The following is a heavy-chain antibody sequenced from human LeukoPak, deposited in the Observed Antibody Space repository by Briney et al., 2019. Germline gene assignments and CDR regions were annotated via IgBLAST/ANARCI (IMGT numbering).Heavy chain of an antibody. CDR1: GSTFSTYW. J-gene: IGHJ4*02. Sequence: GGSLRLSCAASGSTFSTYWMHWVRQAPGKGLVWVSRINSDESSTTYAASVKGRFTISRDNAKNTLYLQMNSLRADDTAVYYCASGSFYGGVAFDYWGQGTLVTVSS. D-gene: IGHD4-23*01. V-gene: IGHV3-74*01. CDR2: INSDESST. CDR3: ASGSFYGGVAFDY.